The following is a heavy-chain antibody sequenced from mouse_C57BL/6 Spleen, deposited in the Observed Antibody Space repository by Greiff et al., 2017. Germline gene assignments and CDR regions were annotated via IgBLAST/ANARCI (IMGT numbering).Heavy chain of an antibody. J-gene: IGHJ2*01. Sequence: QVQLQQPGTELVKPGASVKLSCKASGYTFTSYWMHWVKQRPGQGLEWIGNINPSNGGTNYNEKLKSKATLTVDKSSSTAYMQLRSLTSEDSPVYYCAREEMDDCYYPLFDYWGQGTTLTVSS. CDR1: GYTFTSYW. CDR3: AREEMDDCYYPLFDY. D-gene: IGHD2-3*01. CDR2: INPSNGGT. V-gene: IGHV1-53*01.